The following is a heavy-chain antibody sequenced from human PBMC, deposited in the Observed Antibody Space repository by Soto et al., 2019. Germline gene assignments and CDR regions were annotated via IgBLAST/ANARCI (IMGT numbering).Heavy chain of an antibody. D-gene: IGHD2-15*01. CDR2: VYHSGTT. J-gene: IGHJ4*02. CDR1: GGSINNGDYF. Sequence: SETLSLTCTVSGGSINNGDYFWGWIRQPPGKGLEWIGSVYHSGTTNYNPSLKSRVTISVDTSKNQFSLNLRSVTAADAAVYYCAKVVVGAPRHPDFDSWGQGTLVTVSS. CDR3: AKVVVGAPRHPDFDS. V-gene: IGHV4-39*01.